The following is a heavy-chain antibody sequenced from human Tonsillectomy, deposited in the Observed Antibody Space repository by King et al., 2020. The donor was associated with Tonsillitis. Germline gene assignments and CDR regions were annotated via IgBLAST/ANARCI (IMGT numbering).Heavy chain of an antibody. CDR3: ARVLCGGSCSNFDY. CDR1: GFTFSDYY. J-gene: IGHJ4*02. Sequence: VQLVESGGNLVKPGGSLRLSCAASGFTFSDYYMSWVRQAPGKGLEGVSYISSRSIYTNYADSVKGRFTISRDNAKNSLYLQMKSLRPEDTAVYYCARVLCGGSCSNFDYWGRGTLVTVSS. V-gene: IGHV3-11*05. CDR2: ISSRSIYT. D-gene: IGHD2-15*01.